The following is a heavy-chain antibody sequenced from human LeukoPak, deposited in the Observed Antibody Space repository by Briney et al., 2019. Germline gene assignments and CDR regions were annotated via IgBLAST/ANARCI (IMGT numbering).Heavy chain of an antibody. V-gene: IGHV3-73*01. CDR2: IRSKANSYAT. CDR1: GFTFSGSA. D-gene: IGHD3-22*01. J-gene: IGHJ3*02. CDR3: TADSSGGDAFDI. Sequence: GGSLRLSCAASGFTFSGSAMHWVRQASGRGLEGVGRIRSKANSYATAYAASVKGRFTISRDDSKNTAYLQMNSLKTEDTAVYYCTADSSGGDAFDIWGQGTMVTVSS.